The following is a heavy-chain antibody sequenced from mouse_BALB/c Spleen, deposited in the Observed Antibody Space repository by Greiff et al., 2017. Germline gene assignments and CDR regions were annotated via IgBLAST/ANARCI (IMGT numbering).Heavy chain of an antibody. CDR1: GFSLTSYG. V-gene: IGHV2-2*02. J-gene: IGHJ4*01. Sequence: VKLQESGPGLVQPSQSLSITCTVSGFSLTSYGVHWVRQSPGKGLEWLGVIWSGGSTDYNAAFISRLSISKDNSKSQVFFKMNSLQANDTAIYYCARTRYGNYDAMDYWGQGTSVTVSS. D-gene: IGHD2-10*02. CDR3: ARTRYGNYDAMDY. CDR2: IWSGGST.